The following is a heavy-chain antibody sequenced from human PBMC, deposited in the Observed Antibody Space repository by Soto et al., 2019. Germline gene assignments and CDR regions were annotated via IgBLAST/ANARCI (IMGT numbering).Heavy chain of an antibody. CDR1: GGTFSSYA. CDR2: IIPILGTA. D-gene: IGHD3-3*01. Sequence: QVQLVQSGAEVKKPGSSVKVSCKASGGTFSSYAISWVRQAPGQGLEWMGGIIPILGTANYAQKFQGRVTITADESTRTAYMELSSLRSEDTAVYYCAGDLLSGTQDDYWGQGTLVTVSS. CDR3: AGDLLSGTQDDY. J-gene: IGHJ4*02. V-gene: IGHV1-69*12.